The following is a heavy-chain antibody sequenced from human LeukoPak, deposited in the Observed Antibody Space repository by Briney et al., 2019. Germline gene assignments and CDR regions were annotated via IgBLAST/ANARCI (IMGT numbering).Heavy chain of an antibody. Sequence: PGGSLRLSCAASGFTFSSYEMNWVRQAPGKGLEWVSSISSSSSYIYYADSVKGRFTISRDNAKNSLYLQMNSLRAEDTAVYYCARVGSDYVWGSYRHYFDYWGQGTLVTVSS. CDR1: GFTFSSYE. J-gene: IGHJ4*02. D-gene: IGHD3-16*02. V-gene: IGHV3-21*01. CDR2: ISSSSSYI. CDR3: ARVGSDYVWGSYRHYFDY.